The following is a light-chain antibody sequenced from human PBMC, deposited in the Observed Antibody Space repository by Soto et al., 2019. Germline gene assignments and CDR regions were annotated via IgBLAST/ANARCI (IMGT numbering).Light chain of an antibody. CDR2: GAS. J-gene: IGKJ1*01. Sequence: EIVLTQSPGTLSLSPVQRATLSCRASQSVSSGNLAWYQQKPGQAPRLLIYGASSRATGIPDRFSGSGSGTDFTLTIRRLEPEDFAVYYCQQYGSSYPWTFGQGTKVDIK. CDR1: QSVSSGN. CDR3: QQYGSSYPWT. V-gene: IGKV3-20*01.